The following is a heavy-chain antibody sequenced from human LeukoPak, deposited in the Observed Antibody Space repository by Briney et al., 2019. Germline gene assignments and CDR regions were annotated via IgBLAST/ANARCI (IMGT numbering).Heavy chain of an antibody. D-gene: IGHD6-13*01. CDR1: GFTFTGYS. J-gene: IGHJ4*02. CDR3: ARDRAAAGTVRPDY. CDR2: ISSSSSYI. Sequence: NPGGSLRLSCAASGFTFTGYSMNWVRQAPGKGLEWVSYISSSSSYIYYADSVKGRFTISRDNSKNTLYLQMNSLTAEDTAVYYCARDRAAAGTVRPDYWGQGTLVTVSS. V-gene: IGHV3-21*01.